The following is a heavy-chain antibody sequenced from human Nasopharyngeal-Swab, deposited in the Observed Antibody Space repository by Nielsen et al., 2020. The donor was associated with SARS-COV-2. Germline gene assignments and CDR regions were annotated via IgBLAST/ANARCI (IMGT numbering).Heavy chain of an antibody. CDR3: AREIYYGSGSYYVDDAFDI. V-gene: IGHV1-2*02. Sequence: WVRQAPGQGPEWVGSLNPNSGGTNYAQKLQGRVTLTLDTSINTAYMDLTSLRSDDTAVYYYAREIYYGSGSYYVDDAFDIWGQGTMVTVSS. CDR2: LNPNSGGT. J-gene: IGHJ3*02. D-gene: IGHD3-10*01.